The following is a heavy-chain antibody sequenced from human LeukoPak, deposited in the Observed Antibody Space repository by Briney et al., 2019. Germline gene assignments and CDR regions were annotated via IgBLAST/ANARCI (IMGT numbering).Heavy chain of an antibody. D-gene: IGHD3-9*01. J-gene: IGHJ4*02. Sequence: ASVKVSCKASGYTFTGYYMHWVRQAPGQGREWMGWINPNSGGTNYAQKFQGRVTMTRDTSISTAYMELSRLRSDDTAVYYCARAYYDILTGYYYYYFDYWGQGTLVTVSS. CDR2: INPNSGGT. CDR3: ARAYYDILTGYYYYYFDY. V-gene: IGHV1-2*02. CDR1: GYTFTGYY.